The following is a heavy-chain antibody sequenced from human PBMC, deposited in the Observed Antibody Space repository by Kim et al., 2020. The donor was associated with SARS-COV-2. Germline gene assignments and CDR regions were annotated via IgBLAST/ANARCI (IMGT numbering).Heavy chain of an antibody. Sequence: ASVKVSCKASGYTFTSYAMHWVRQAPGQRLEWMGWINAGNGNTKYSQKFQGRVTITRDTSASTAYMELSSLRSEDTAVYYCARDRNWFNAPFDPWGQGTLVTVSS. D-gene: IGHD3-10*01. CDR3: ARDRNWFNAPFDP. CDR1: GYTFTSYA. CDR2: INAGNGNT. V-gene: IGHV1-3*01. J-gene: IGHJ5*02.